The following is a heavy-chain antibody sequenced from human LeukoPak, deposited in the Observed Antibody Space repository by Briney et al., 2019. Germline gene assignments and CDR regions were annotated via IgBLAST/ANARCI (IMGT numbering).Heavy chain of an antibody. J-gene: IGHJ4*02. D-gene: IGHD2-2*02. CDR3: AREVPAAISHRTTGSHYFDY. CDR2: ISGSGGST. CDR1: GFTFSSYA. V-gene: IGHV3-23*01. Sequence: PGGSLRLSCAASGFTFSSYAMSWVRQAPGKGLEWVSAISGSGGSTYYADSVKGRFTISRDNSKNTLYLQMNSLRAEDTAVYYCAREVPAAISHRTTGSHYFDYWGQGTLVTVSS.